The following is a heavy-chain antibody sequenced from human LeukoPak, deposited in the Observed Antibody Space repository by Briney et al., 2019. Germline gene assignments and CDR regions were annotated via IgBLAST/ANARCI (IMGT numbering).Heavy chain of an antibody. CDR3: AKLFYIVVVPAAISA. V-gene: IGHV3-23*01. D-gene: IGHD2-2*02. CDR2: ISGSGGST. J-gene: IGHJ5*02. CDR1: EFTFNNYA. Sequence: PGGSLRLSCAASEFTFNNYAVSWVRQAPGKGLEWVSAISGSGGSTYYADSVRGRFTISRDNSKNTLYLQMNSLRAEDTAVYYCAKLFYIVVVPAAISAWGQGTLVTVSS.